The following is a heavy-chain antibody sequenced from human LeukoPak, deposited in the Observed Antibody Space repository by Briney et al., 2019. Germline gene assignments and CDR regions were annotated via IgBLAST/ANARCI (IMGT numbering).Heavy chain of an antibody. D-gene: IGHD3-9*01. Sequence: PSETLSLTCTVSGGSISSYYWSWIRQPPGKGLEWIGYIYYSGSTNYNPSLKSRVTISVDTSKNQFSLKLSSVTAADTAVYYCARGDALRYFDWTLWDAFDIWGQGTMVTVSS. CDR1: GGSISSYY. CDR3: ARGDALRYFDWTLWDAFDI. J-gene: IGHJ3*02. V-gene: IGHV4-59*12. CDR2: IYYSGST.